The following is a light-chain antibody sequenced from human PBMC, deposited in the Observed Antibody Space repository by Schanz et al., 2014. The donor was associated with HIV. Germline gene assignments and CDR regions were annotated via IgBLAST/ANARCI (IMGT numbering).Light chain of an antibody. CDR2: DVS. CDR1: SSDIGAYNY. J-gene: IGLJ1*01. V-gene: IGLV2-14*01. Sequence: QSALTQPASVSGSPGQSITISCTGTSSDIGAYNYVSWYQQYPGKAPKLMIYDVSDRPSGVSNRFSGSKSGNTASLTISGLQAEDEAYYYCCSYAGYIYVFGSGTKLTVL. CDR3: CSYAGYIYV.